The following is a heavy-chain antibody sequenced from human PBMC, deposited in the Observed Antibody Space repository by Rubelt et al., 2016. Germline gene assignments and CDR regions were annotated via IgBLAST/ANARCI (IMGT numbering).Heavy chain of an antibody. Sequence: MGIIYPGDSDTRYSPSFQGQVTISADKSISTAYLQWSSLKASDTAMYYCARLLRGTYYYYGMDVWGQGTTVTVSS. D-gene: IGHD3-16*01. CDR2: IYPGDSDT. CDR3: ARLLRGTYYYYGMDV. V-gene: IGHV5-51*01. J-gene: IGHJ6*02.